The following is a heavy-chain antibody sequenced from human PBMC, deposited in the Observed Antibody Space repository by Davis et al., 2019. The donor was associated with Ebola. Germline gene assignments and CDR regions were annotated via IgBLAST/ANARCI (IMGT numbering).Heavy chain of an antibody. V-gene: IGHV4-30-2*01. Sequence: SETLSLTCAVSGASISRGGYSWTWTPQPPGKGLEWIGYIHHSASTYYNPSLKSRVTISVDRSKNQFSLKLSSVTAADTAVYYCAKGFGYCNGGSCYSTNWFDPWGQGTLVTVSS. CDR2: IHHSAST. CDR1: GASISRGGYS. CDR3: AKGFGYCNGGSCYSTNWFDP. J-gene: IGHJ5*02. D-gene: IGHD2-15*01.